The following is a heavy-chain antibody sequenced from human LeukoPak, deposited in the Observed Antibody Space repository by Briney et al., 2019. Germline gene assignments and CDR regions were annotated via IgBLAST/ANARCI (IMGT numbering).Heavy chain of an antibody. V-gene: IGHV3-74*01. CDR3: AKWPEGAMDYFDY. Sequence: AGGSLRLSCETAGFTFSSYVMHWVRRTPGKGLVWVSRISHGIIGYADSVKGRFTISRDNSKNTLYLEMSSLRVEDTAIYYCAKWPEGAMDYFDYWGQGTLVTVSS. J-gene: IGHJ4*02. CDR2: ISHGII. CDR1: GFTFSSYV. D-gene: IGHD2-8*01.